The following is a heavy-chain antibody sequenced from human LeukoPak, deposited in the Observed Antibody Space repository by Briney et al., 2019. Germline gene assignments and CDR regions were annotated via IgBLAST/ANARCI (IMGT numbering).Heavy chain of an antibody. CDR2: IYYSGST. D-gene: IGHD2-2*01. CDR3: ARVSCSSTSCPRRDALDV. Sequence: SETLSFTCTVSGGSISYYYLSWIRQPPGKGLEWIGYIYYSGSTNYNPSLKSRVTISVDTSKNQFSLNLSSVTTADTAVYYCARVSCSSTSCPRRDALDVWGQGTMVTVSS. CDR1: GGSISYYY. J-gene: IGHJ3*01. V-gene: IGHV4-59*01.